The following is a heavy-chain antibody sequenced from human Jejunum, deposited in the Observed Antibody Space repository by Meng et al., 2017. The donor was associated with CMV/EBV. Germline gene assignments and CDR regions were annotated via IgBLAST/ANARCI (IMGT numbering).Heavy chain of an antibody. D-gene: IGHD3-16*01. J-gene: IGHJ4*02. CDR1: GPSIGGYY. CDR2: VDYSGTT. V-gene: IGHV4-59*01. CDR3: ARGWGTTSPWDY. Sequence: SGPSIGGYYGPWIRQPLGKGLGWIGYVDYSGTTKYNPSLRGRVTISVDTSKSQFSLELRSVIAADTAVFYCARGWGTTSPWDYWGQGTLVTVSS.